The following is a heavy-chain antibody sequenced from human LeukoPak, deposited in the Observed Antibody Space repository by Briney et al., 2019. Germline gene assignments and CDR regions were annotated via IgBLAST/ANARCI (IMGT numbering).Heavy chain of an antibody. J-gene: IGHJ3*02. D-gene: IGHD5-12*01. CDR3: ARHTRHGYGGSENAFDI. CDR2: LYYGGNT. CDR1: GDSINSRSYY. V-gene: IGHV4-39*01. Sequence: SETLSLTCTVSGDSINSRSYYWDWIRQPPGKGLEWIGNLYYGGNTHYNPSLKSRVTISADTSNNQFSLNLSSVTATDTAVYYWARHTRHGYGGSENAFDIWGQGTMATVSS.